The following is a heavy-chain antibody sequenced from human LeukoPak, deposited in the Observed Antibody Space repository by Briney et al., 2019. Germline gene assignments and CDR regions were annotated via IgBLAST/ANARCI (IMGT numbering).Heavy chain of an antibody. D-gene: IGHD6-13*01. J-gene: IGHJ6*02. V-gene: IGHV3-9*01. Sequence: GGSLRLSCAASGFTLDDYAMHWVRQAPGKGLDWVSGISWNGGTIAYADSVKGRFTISRDNAKNSLYLQMNNLRVEDTAFYYCAKGHSSSWYDGMDVWGQGTTVTVSS. CDR2: ISWNGGTI. CDR3: AKGHSSSWYDGMDV. CDR1: GFTLDDYA.